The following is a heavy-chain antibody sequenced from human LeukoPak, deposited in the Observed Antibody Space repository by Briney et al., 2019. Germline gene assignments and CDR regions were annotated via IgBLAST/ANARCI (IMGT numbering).Heavy chain of an antibody. CDR2: ISTYNGNTK. Sequence: ASVKVSCKASGYTFTTYGISWVRQAPGRGLEWMGWISTYNGNTKKYAQKFQGRVTMTTDTSTSTAYMELRSLRSDDTAVYYCARDGNGDLENWFDPWGQGTLVTVSS. CDR1: GYTFTTYG. D-gene: IGHD3-10*01. V-gene: IGHV1-18*01. J-gene: IGHJ5*02. CDR3: ARDGNGDLENWFDP.